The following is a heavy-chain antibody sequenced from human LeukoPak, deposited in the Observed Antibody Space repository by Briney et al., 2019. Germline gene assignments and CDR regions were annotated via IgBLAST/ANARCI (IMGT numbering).Heavy chain of an antibody. CDR2: IYYSGTT. CDR3: ARYVWGSYRDHYYFDY. CDR1: GYSISTSNW. Sequence: PSDTLSLTCAVSGYSISTSNWWGWIRQPPGKGLEWIGYIYYSGTTFYDPSLKSRVIMSVDTSKNQFSLKLSSVTAADTAVYYCARYVWGSYRDHYYFDYWGQGALVTVSS. V-gene: IGHV4-28*01. D-gene: IGHD3-16*02. J-gene: IGHJ4*02.